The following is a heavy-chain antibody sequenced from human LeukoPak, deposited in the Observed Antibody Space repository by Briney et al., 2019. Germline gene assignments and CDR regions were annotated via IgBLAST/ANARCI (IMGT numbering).Heavy chain of an antibody. CDR1: GGSISSGGYY. CDR2: IYYSGST. D-gene: IGHD2-2*01. J-gene: IGHJ4*02. Sequence: SETLSLTCTVSGGSISSGGYYWSWISQHPGKGLEWLGYIYYSGSTYYNPSLKSRVTISVGTSKNQFFLKLSSVTAADTAVYYCARFGEYCSSTSCRTTYDFDYWGQGTLVTVSS. CDR3: ARFGEYCSSTSCRTTYDFDY. V-gene: IGHV4-31*03.